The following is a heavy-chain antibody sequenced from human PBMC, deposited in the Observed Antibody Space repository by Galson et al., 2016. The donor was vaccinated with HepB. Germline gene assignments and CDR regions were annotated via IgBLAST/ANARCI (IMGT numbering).Heavy chain of an antibody. CDR1: QLTLTNNA. CDR3: AKGPPPGFGNYYYYNGMDV. Sequence: SLRLSCAASQLTLTNNAMSWIRQAPGKGLEWVATIGGNAGEAYYVDSVKGRFTISRDNSENRLYLQMSSLRVDETAVYYCAKGPPPGFGNYYYYNGMDVWGQGTTVTVSS. CDR2: IGGNAGEA. V-gene: IGHV3-23*01. J-gene: IGHJ6*02. D-gene: IGHD3-10*01.